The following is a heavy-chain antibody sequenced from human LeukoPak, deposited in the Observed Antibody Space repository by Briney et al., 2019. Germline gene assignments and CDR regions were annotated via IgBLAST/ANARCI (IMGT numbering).Heavy chain of an antibody. V-gene: IGHV3-11*05. J-gene: IGHJ4*02. D-gene: IGHD3-10*01. CDR1: GFTFSDYY. Sequence: PGGSLRLSCAASGFTFSDYYMSWIRQAPGKGLEWVSYISSSSSYTNYADSVKGRFTISRDNAKNSLYLQMNSLRAEDTAVYYCAKDQGHYGSGRFPDGRLVYWGQGTMVTVSS. CDR3: AKDQGHYGSGRFPDGRLVY. CDR2: ISSSSSYT.